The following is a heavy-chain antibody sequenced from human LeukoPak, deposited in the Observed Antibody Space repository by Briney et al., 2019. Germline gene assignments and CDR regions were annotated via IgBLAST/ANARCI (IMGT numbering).Heavy chain of an antibody. CDR2: IYKSGST. D-gene: IGHD2/OR15-2a*01. CDR3: ARLMMSNIGYMDV. J-gene: IGHJ6*03. CDR1: GYSISSGYY. Sequence: SETLSLTCTVSGYSISSGYYWGWSRQPPGKGLEGIGTIYKSGSTYYNPSLKSRVTISVDTSKNQFSLKLSSVTAADTAIYYCARLMMSNIGYMDVWGKGTTVTVSS. V-gene: IGHV4-38-2*02.